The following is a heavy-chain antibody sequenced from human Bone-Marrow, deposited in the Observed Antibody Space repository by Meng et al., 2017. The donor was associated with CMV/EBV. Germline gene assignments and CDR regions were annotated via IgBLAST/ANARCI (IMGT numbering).Heavy chain of an antibody. V-gene: IGHV1-8*03. CDR3: ARVSHYYYYGMDV. CDR1: GYTFTSYD. Sequence: ASVKVSCKASGYTFTSYDINGVRQATGQGLEWMGWMNPNSGNTGYAQKFQGRVTITRNNSISTASMELSSLRSEETAVYYCARVSHYYYYGMDVWGQGTTVTVSS. J-gene: IGHJ6*02. CDR2: MNPNSGNT.